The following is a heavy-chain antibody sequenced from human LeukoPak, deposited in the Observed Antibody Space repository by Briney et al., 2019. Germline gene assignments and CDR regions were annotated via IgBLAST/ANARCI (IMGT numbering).Heavy chain of an antibody. CDR3: ARNDYATDYFDY. CDR2: INPNSGGT. Sequence: ASVKVSCKASGYTFTGHYMHWVRQAPGQGLEWMGRINPNSGGTNYAQKFQGRVTMTRDTSITTAHMELSRLRSDDTAVYYCARNDYATDYFDYWGQGTLVTVSS. J-gene: IGHJ4*02. V-gene: IGHV1-2*06. CDR1: GYTFTGHY. D-gene: IGHD1-1*01.